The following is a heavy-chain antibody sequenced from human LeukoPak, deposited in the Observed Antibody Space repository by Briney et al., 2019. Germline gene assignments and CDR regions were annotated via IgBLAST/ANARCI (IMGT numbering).Heavy chain of an antibody. V-gene: IGHV4-59*08. Sequence: SETLSLTCTVSGGSISSYYWSWIRQPPGNGLEWIGYIYYSGSTNYNPSLKSRVTISVDTSKNQFSLKLSSVTAADTAVYYCARQDVVNWFDPWGQGTLVTVSS. J-gene: IGHJ5*02. CDR2: IYYSGST. D-gene: IGHD2-21*01. CDR3: ARQDVVNWFDP. CDR1: GGSISSYY.